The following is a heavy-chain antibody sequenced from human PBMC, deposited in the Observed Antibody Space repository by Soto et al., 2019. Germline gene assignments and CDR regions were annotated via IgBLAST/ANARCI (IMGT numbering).Heavy chain of an antibody. CDR3: AREGMETGTTHGFYYYYYIDI. D-gene: IGHD1-7*01. J-gene: IGHJ6*03. CDR1: GFTVSSNY. V-gene: IGHV3-53*04. CDR2: IYSGGST. Sequence: EVQLVESGGGLVQPGGSLRLSCAASGFTVSSNYMSWVRQAPGKGLEWVSVIYSGGSTYYADSVKGRFTISGHNSKNTLYLKMSSLRAADTAVYYCAREGMETGTTHGFYYYYYIDIWGKGTTVTVSS.